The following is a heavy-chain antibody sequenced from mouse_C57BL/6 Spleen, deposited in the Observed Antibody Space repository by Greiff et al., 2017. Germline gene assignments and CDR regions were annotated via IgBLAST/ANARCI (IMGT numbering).Heavy chain of an antibody. J-gene: IGHJ2*01. Sequence: EVKLQQSGPGLVKPSQTLSLTCSVTGYSITSDYWNWIRKFPGNKLEYMGYISYSGSTYYNPSLKSRISITRDTSRNQYYMQLNSVTTEDAATYCCARNSKGNFDYWGQGTTLTVSS. V-gene: IGHV3-8*01. D-gene: IGHD2-5*01. CDR2: ISYSGST. CDR3: ARNSKGNFDY. CDR1: GYSITSDY.